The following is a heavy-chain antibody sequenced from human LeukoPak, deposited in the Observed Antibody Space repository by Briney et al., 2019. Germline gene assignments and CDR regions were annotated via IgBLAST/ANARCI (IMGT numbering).Heavy chain of an antibody. CDR2: ISGSGGST. D-gene: IGHD5-18*01. CDR1: GFTFSSYA. V-gene: IGHV3-23*01. Sequence: SGGPLRLSCAASGFTFSSYAMSWVRQAPGKGLEWVSAISGSGGSTYYADSVKGRFTISRDNSKNTLYLQMNSLRAEDTAVYYCAKDLRAKTDVDTAMVTWGQGTLVTVSS. CDR3: AKDLRAKTDVDTAMVT. J-gene: IGHJ4*02.